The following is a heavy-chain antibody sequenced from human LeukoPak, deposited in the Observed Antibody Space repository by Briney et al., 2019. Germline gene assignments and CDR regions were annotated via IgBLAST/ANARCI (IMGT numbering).Heavy chain of an antibody. V-gene: IGHV1-2*02. D-gene: IGHD3-22*01. Sequence: GASVKVSCKASGYTFTSYYMHWVRQAPGQGLEWMGWINPNSGGTNYAQKFQGRVTMTRDTSISTAYMELSRLRSDDTAVYYCASSWSTYYDSSGYYYAAYWGQGTLVTVSS. CDR2: INPNSGGT. CDR1: GYTFTSYY. CDR3: ASSWSTYYDSSGYYYAAY. J-gene: IGHJ4*02.